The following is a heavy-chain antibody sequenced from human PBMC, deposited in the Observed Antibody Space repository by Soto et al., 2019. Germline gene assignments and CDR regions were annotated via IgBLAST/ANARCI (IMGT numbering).Heavy chain of an antibody. CDR3: ARDGAAAGILKYNWFDP. CDR1: GFTFSSYA. CDR2: ISYDGSNK. D-gene: IGHD6-13*01. V-gene: IGHV3-30-3*01. Sequence: QVQLVESGGGVVQPGRSLRLSCAASGFTFSSYAMHWVRQAPGKGLEWVAVISYDGSNKYYADSVKGRFTISRDNSKNTLYLQMNSLRAEDTAVYYCARDGAAAGILKYNWFDPWGQGTLVTVSS. J-gene: IGHJ5*02.